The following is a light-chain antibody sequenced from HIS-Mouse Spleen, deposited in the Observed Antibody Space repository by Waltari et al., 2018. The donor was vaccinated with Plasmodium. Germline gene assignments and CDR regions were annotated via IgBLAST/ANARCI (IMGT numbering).Light chain of an antibody. CDR1: FVAKKS. V-gene: IGLV3-27*01. CDR3: YSAADNNLV. J-gene: IGLJ3*02. Sequence: SYELTQPPSVSVSPGQTPRITRPGDFVAKKSARWFQQKPGQAPVLVIYKDSERPSGIPERFSGSSSGTTVTLTISGAQVEDEADYYCYSAADNNLVFGGGTKLTVL. CDR2: KDS.